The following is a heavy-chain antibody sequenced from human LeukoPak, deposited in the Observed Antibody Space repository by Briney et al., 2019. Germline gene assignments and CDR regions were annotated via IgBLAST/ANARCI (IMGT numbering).Heavy chain of an antibody. Sequence: SETLSLTCTVSGGSISSGGYYWSWIRQHPGKGLEWIGYIYYSGSTYYNPSLKSRVTISVDTSKNQFSLKLSSVTAADTAVYYCASGPSEMATTWGQGTLVTVSS. V-gene: IGHV4-31*03. CDR3: ASGPSEMATT. D-gene: IGHD5-24*01. CDR1: GGSISSGGYY. CDR2: IYYSGST. J-gene: IGHJ5*02.